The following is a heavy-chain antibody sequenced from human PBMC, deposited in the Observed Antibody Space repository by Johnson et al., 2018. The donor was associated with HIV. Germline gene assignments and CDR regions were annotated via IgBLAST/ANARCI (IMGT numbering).Heavy chain of an antibody. D-gene: IGHD1-26*01. CDR3: ARSRWGSTLGALYI. J-gene: IGHJ3*02. CDR2: ISYSGSDT. V-gene: IGHV3-30*03. Sequence: QVQLVESGGGVVQPGRSLRLSCAASGFSFSTYNMHWVRHAPGRGLEWVAFISYSGSDTYYVDSVKGRFTVSRDNSENTLFLQMNSLRDEDTAVYYCARSRWGSTLGALYIWGQGTMVTVSS. CDR1: GFSFSTYN.